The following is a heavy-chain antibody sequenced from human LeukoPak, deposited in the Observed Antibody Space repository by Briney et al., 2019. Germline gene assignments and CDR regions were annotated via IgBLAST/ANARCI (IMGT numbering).Heavy chain of an antibody. CDR1: GFTSSSYW. D-gene: IGHD2-15*01. CDR2: IKQDGSEK. J-gene: IGHJ4*02. V-gene: IGHV3-7*01. Sequence: QPGGSLRLSCAVSGFTSSSYWMSWVRQAPGKGLEWVANIKQDGSEKYYVDSVKGRFTISRDNAKKLLYLQMNSLRAEDTAVYYCARARSGFTRGIGTNYFDYWGQGTLVTVSS. CDR3: ARARSGFTRGIGTNYFDY.